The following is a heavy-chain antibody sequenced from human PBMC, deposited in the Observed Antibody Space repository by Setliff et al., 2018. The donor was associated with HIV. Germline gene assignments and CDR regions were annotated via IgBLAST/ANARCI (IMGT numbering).Heavy chain of an antibody. CDR3: ARLISADYYDISGYFQH. CDR2: IIPIFRTA. Sequence: ASVKVSCKASGGTFSSYAISWVRQAPGQGPEWMGGIIPIFRTAKYAHKFQGRVTITADESTSTAYMELSSLRSEDTAVYYCARLISADYYDISGYFQHWGQGTLVTVSS. CDR1: GGTFSSYA. J-gene: IGHJ1*01. V-gene: IGHV1-69*13. D-gene: IGHD3-22*01.